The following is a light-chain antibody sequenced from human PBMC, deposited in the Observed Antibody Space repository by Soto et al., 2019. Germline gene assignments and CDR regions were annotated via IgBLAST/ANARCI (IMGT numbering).Light chain of an antibody. Sequence: AIQVTQSPSSLSASVGDRVTMTCRASQDIRGALAWYQQKSGKPPNLLIYDVSTLEGGVPSRFSGSDYGTEFSLTSSSLQPEEFGTCYCHQFNFYPRTFGHGTRLEIK. CDR1: QDIRGA. J-gene: IGKJ5*01. CDR3: HQFNFYPRT. V-gene: IGKV1-13*02. CDR2: DVS.